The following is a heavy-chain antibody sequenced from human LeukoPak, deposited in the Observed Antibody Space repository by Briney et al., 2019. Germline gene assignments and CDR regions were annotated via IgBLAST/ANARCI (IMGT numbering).Heavy chain of an antibody. V-gene: IGHV1-24*01. CDR3: AAPSARSTVTTWSAFDL. CDR1: GYRLTELY. D-gene: IGHD4-17*01. CDR2: FDPEDDRG. J-gene: IGHJ3*01. Sequence: GASVKVSCKVSGYRLTELYIYWVRQAPGEGPEWMGGFDPEDDRGIYAQKFQGGVTMTEDTSTNTAYMELSSLRSEDSAMYYCAAPSARSTVTTWSAFDLWGQGTMVTVSS.